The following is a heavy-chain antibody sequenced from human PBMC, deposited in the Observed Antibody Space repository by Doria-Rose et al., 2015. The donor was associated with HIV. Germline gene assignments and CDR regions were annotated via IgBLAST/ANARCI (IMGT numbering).Heavy chain of an antibody. J-gene: IGHJ4*02. V-gene: IGHV2-26*01. CDR2: IYSDDER. CDR3: ARIKSSRWYHKYYFDF. D-gene: IGHD6-13*01. Sequence: QVTLKESGPVLVKPTGTLTLTCTVSGVSLSSPGMGVSWIRQPPGKALEWLANIYSDDERSYKSSLKSRLTISRGTSKSQVVLTMTDMVPVDTATDYCARIKSSRWYHKYYFDFWGQGTLVIVSA. CDR1: GVSLSSPGMG.